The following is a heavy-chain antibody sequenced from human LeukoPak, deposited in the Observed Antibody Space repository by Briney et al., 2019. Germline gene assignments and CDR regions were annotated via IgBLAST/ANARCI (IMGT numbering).Heavy chain of an antibody. Sequence: SQTLSLTCAISGDSVSSNSAAWNWIRQSPSRGLEWLGRTYYRSKWYNDYAVSVKSRITTNPDTSKNQFSLQLNSVTPEDTAVYYCARGVTELWTNWFDPWGQGTLVTVSS. V-gene: IGHV6-1*01. CDR3: ARGVTELWTNWFDP. D-gene: IGHD5-18*01. CDR2: TYYRSKWYN. J-gene: IGHJ5*02. CDR1: GDSVSSNSAA.